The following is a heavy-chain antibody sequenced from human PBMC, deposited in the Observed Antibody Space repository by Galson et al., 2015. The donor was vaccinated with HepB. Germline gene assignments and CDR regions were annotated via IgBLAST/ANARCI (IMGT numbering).Heavy chain of an antibody. J-gene: IGHJ4*02. CDR1: GFTFSNYG. D-gene: IGHD6-13*01. V-gene: IGHV3-23*01. Sequence: SLRLSCAASGFTFSNYGMNWVRQAPGKGLEWVSGISGSGGNTYYADSVKGRFTMSRDNSKNTVYLEMNSLRAEDTAVYYCAKDYSSSWHTPLHYWGQGTLVTVSS. CDR3: AKDYSSSWHTPLHY. CDR2: ISGSGGNT.